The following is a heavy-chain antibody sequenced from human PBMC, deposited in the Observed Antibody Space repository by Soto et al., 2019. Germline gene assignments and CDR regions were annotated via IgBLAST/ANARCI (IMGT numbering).Heavy chain of an antibody. Sequence: QITLKESGPTLVKPTQTLTLTCTFSGFSLPTDRVGVGWIRQPPGKALEWLAVIYWDDTKTYRPSLKSRLTLNKDTSKNQVALTMTDMDPVDTATYYCAHAYGGRSLYWGQGTLVTVSS. V-gene: IGHV2-5*02. CDR2: IYWDDTK. J-gene: IGHJ4*02. CDR1: GFSLPTDRVG. D-gene: IGHD1-26*01. CDR3: AHAYGGRSLY.